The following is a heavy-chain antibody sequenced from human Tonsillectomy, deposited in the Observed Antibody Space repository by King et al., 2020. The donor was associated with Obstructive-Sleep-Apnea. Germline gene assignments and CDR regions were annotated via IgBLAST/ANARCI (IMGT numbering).Heavy chain of an antibody. CDR3: ARVGLAYCGGDCYFGY. J-gene: IGHJ4*02. CDR1: GYTFTGYY. Sequence: QLVQSGAEVKKPGASVKVSCKASGYTFTGYYIHWVRQAPGQGLEWMGWINPYSGDTNYAQKYQGRVTMTRDTSIRTVYMELSRLRSDDAAVYYCARVGLAYCGGDCYFGYWGQGTLVTVSS. D-gene: IGHD2-21*02. CDR2: INPYSGDT. V-gene: IGHV1-2*02.